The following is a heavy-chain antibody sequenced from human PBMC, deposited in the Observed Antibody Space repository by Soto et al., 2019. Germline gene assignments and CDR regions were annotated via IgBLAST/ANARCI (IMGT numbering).Heavy chain of an antibody. Sequence: QVQLVESGGDVVQPGRSLRLSCSASGFTFSSYSMHWVRQPPGKGLEWLAFMSYDGSNKHYADSVKGRFTVSRDNSKNTLYLQMNSLRAEDTAVYYCARDGYDDPPGYFQHWGQGTLVTVSS. V-gene: IGHV3-30-3*01. CDR3: ARDGYDDPPGYFQH. CDR1: GFTFSSYS. D-gene: IGHD5-12*01. CDR2: MSYDGSNK. J-gene: IGHJ1*01.